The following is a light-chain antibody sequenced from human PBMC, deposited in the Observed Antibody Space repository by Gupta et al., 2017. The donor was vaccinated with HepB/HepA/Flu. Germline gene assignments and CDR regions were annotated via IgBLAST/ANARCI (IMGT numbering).Light chain of an antibody. CDR3: QVWDSSSDPVV. CDR2: YDS. V-gene: IGLV3-21*04. J-gene: IGLJ2*01. Sequence: SYVLTQPPSLSVAPGKTARITCGGNNIGSKSVHWYQQKPGQAPVLVIYYDSDRPSGIPERFSGSNSGNTATLTISRVEAGDEADYYCQVWDSSSDPVVFGGGTKLTVL. CDR1: NIGSKS.